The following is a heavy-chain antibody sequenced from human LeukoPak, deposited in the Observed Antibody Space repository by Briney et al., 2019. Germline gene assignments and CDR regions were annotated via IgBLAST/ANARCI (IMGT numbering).Heavy chain of an antibody. D-gene: IGHD2-2*01. Sequence: GGSLRLSCAASGFTFSSYSMNWVRQAPGKGLERVSSISSSSSYIYYADSVKGRFTISRDNAKNSLYLQMNSLRAEDTAVYYCARRTYCSSTSCPVRAFDIWGQGTMVTVSS. CDR2: ISSSSSYI. CDR1: GFTFSSYS. CDR3: ARRTYCSSTSCPVRAFDI. V-gene: IGHV3-21*01. J-gene: IGHJ3*02.